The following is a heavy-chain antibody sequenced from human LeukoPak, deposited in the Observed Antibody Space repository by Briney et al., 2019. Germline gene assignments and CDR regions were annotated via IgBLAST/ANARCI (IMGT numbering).Heavy chain of an antibody. D-gene: IGHD3-10*01. CDR1: GFTFSSYG. CDR2: ISYDGSNK. CDR3: AKTGPFNYGSGSYHFDY. Sequence: PGGSLGLSCAASGFTFSSYGMHWVRQAPGKGLEWVAVISYDGSNKYYADSVKGRFTISRDNSKNTLYLQMNSLRAEDTAVYYCAKTGPFNYGSGSYHFDYWGQGTLVTVSS. J-gene: IGHJ4*02. V-gene: IGHV3-30*18.